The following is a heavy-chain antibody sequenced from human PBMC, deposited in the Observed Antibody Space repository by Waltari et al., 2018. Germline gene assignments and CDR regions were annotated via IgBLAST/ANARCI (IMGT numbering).Heavy chain of an antibody. J-gene: IGHJ4*02. D-gene: IGHD1-1*01. CDR1: GFSFRGST. CDR3: SGGEVTGTDF. CDR2: IRRQPFNYAT. V-gene: IGHV3-73*01. Sequence: EVQVVESGGGLVQQGGSLKLSCATSGFSFRGSTIHWVRQTSGRGLEWVGRIRRQPFNYATAYSESVKGRFTISRDDSKNTAYLQMNNLMTEDTAVYYCSGGEVTGTDFWGQGTLVTVSS.